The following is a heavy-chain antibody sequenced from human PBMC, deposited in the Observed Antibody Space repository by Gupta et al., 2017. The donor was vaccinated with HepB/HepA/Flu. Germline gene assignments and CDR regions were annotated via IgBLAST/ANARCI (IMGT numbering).Heavy chain of an antibody. CDR3: AKNTLSEYSYGHHYFDD. D-gene: IGHD5-18*01. Sequence: QLVESGVAVVQPGRSLSLSCAAPGFTFNNYVMHWVRQAPGKGLEWLALISFDGSLKFYADSVKGRFTISRDRSKNTLYLQMNSLRAEDTAVYYCAKNTLSEYSYGHHYFDDWGQGTLVTVSS. V-gene: IGHV3-30*18. CDR2: ISFDGSLK. CDR1: GFTFNNYV. J-gene: IGHJ4*02.